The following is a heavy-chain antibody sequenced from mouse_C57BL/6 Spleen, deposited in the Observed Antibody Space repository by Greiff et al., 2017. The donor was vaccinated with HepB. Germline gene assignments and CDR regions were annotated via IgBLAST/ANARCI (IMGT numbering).Heavy chain of an antibody. CDR2: ISSGGSYT. D-gene: IGHD1-1*01. J-gene: IGHJ4*01. V-gene: IGHV5-6*02. CDR1: GFTFSSYG. Sequence: DVKLVESGGDLVKPGGSLKLSCAASGFTFSSYGMSWVRQTPDKRLEWVATISSGGSYTYYPDSVKGRFTISRDNAKNTLYLQMSSLKSEDTAVYYCARLGSLYAMDYWGQGTSVTVSS. CDR3: ARLGSLYAMDY.